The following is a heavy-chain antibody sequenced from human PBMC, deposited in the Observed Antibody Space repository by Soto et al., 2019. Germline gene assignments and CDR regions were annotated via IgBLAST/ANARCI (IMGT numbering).Heavy chain of an antibody. J-gene: IGHJ3*02. CDR3: ARLNEGGGALDI. CDR2: MNPNSGNT. D-gene: IGHD3-16*01. Sequence: ASVKVSCKASGYTFTSYDINWVRQATGQGLEWMGWMNPNSGNTGYAQKFQGRVTMTRNTSISTAYMELSRLRSDDTAVYYCARLNEGGGALDIWGQGTMVTVSS. CDR1: GYTFTSYD. V-gene: IGHV1-8*01.